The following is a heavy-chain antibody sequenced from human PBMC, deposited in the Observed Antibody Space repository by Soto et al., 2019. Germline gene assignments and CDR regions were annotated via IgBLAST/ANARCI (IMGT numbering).Heavy chain of an antibody. CDR2: IKSKTDGGTA. Sequence: GGSLRLSCVASGFNLSHPWMTWVRQAAGKGLEWVGRIKSKTDGGTADYAAPVKGRATISRDDSKNTVYPQMNSLKTEDTAVYYCTTGIYYDILTGYHNVAYWGQGALVTVSS. V-gene: IGHV3-15*01. CDR1: GFNLSHPW. CDR3: TTGIYYDILTGYHNVAY. J-gene: IGHJ4*02. D-gene: IGHD3-9*01.